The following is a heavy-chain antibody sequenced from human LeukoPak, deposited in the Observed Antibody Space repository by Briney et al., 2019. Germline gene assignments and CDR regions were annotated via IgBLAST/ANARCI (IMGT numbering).Heavy chain of an antibody. CDR3: ASTAAGATLFDY. V-gene: IGHV1-2*02. CDR2: INPNSGGT. CDR1: GYTFTGYY. D-gene: IGHD1-26*01. J-gene: IGHJ4*02. Sequence: ASVKVSCKASGYTFTGYYMHWVRQAPGQGLEWMGWINPNSGGTNYAQKFQGRVTMTRDTSISTAYMELSRLRSDDTAVYCCASTAAGATLFDYWGQGTLVTVSS.